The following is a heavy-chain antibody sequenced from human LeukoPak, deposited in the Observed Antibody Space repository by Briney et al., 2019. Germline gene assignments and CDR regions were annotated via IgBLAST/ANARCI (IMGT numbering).Heavy chain of an antibody. CDR2: INPNSGGT. Sequence: GASVKVSCKASGYTFTGYYMHWVRQAPGQGLEWMGRINPNSGGTNYAQKFQGRVTMTRDTSISTAYMDLTRLRSEDTAVYYCARGTEYYFDYWGQGTLVTVSS. V-gene: IGHV1-2*06. CDR1: GYTFTGYY. J-gene: IGHJ4*02. D-gene: IGHD1-1*01. CDR3: ARGTEYYFDY.